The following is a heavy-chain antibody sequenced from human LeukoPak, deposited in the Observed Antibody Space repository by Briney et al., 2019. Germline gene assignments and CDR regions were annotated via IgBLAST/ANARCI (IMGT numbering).Heavy chain of an antibody. CDR3: AGDQGGSAHRHAFDI. V-gene: IGHV4-61*08. CDR2: MYHTGSS. J-gene: IGHJ3*02. D-gene: IGHD1-26*01. CDR1: GGSVDTIDYY. Sequence: KPSETLSLTCTVSGGSVDTIDYYWSWIRQPPGKGLEWIGYMYHTGSSIYSPSLKSRLTISVDTSKNQFSLNLSSMTAADTAVYYCAGDQGGSAHRHAFDIWGQGTLVTVSP.